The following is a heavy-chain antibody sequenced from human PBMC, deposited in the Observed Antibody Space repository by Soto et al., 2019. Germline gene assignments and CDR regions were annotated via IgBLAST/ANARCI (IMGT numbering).Heavy chain of an antibody. V-gene: IGHV3-23*01. Sequence: PGGSLRLSCAASGFSFSSYAMSWVRQAPGKGLEWVSAISGSGAGTYYADSVKGRFTISRDNSKNTLYLQMGRLRAEDTAVYYFAKYLASSGYGEFYYWGQGTLVTVSS. CDR1: GFSFSSYA. D-gene: IGHD5-12*01. J-gene: IGHJ4*02. CDR2: ISGSGAGT. CDR3: AKYLASSGYGEFYY.